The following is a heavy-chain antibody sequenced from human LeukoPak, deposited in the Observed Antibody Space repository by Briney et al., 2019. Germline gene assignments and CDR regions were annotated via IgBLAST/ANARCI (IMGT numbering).Heavy chain of an antibody. CDR1: GFTFSSYA. J-gene: IGHJ6*03. D-gene: IGHD7-27*01. V-gene: IGHV3-23*01. CDR2: ISGSGGST. Sequence: GSLRLSCAASGFTFSSYAMNWVRQAPGKGLEWVSAISGSGGSTYYADSVRGRFTISRDNSKNTLYLQMNNLRAEDTAVYYCAKLGINYYYMDVWGKGTTVTISS. CDR3: AKLGINYYYMDV.